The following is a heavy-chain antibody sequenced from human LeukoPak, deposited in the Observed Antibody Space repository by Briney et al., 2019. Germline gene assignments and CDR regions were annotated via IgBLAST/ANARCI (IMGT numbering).Heavy chain of an antibody. CDR1: GGSISSGGYS. Sequence: SETLSLTCTVSGGSISSGGYSWSWIRQPPGKGLEWIGYIYHSGSTYYNPSLKSRVTISVDRSKNQFSLKLSSVTAADTAVYYCAREVDTAMGHFDYWGQGTLVTVSS. CDR3: AREVDTAMGHFDY. CDR2: IYHSGST. V-gene: IGHV4-30-2*01. J-gene: IGHJ4*02. D-gene: IGHD5-18*01.